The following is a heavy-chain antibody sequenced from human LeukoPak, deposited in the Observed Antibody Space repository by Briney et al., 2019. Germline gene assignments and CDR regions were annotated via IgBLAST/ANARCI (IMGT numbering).Heavy chain of an antibody. J-gene: IGHJ3*02. CDR2: ISSSGSII. Sequence: PGGSLRLSCAASGFTFSDYYMSWIRQAPGKGLEWVSYISSSGSIIHYADSVKGRFTISRDNAKNSLYLQMNSLRAEDTAVYYCARSGTTYYYDSGSRIWGQGTMVTVSS. CDR1: GFTFSDYY. D-gene: IGHD3-22*01. V-gene: IGHV3-11*04. CDR3: ARSGTTYYYDSGSRI.